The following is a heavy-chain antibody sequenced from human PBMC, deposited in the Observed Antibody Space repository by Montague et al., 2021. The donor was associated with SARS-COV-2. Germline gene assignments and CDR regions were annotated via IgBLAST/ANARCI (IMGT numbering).Heavy chain of an antibody. V-gene: IGHV4-39*02. J-gene: IGHJ3*02. Sequence: SETLSLTCTLSGGSISSNNYYWDWIRQPPGKGLEWIGSIYDSGSTYYNPSLKSRVTISVGTSKNHFSLKLNSVTAADTAVYYCARRGRKLLPVATTIGGFDIWGQGTMVTVSS. CDR1: GGSISSNNYY. CDR3: ARRGRKLLPVATTIGGFDI. CDR2: IYDSGST. D-gene: IGHD5-12*01.